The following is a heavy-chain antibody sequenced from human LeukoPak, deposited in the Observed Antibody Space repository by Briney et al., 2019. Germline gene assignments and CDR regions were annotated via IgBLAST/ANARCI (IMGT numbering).Heavy chain of an antibody. Sequence: ASVKVSCKASGYTFTSYGISWVRQAPGQGLEWMGWINAGNGNTKYSQKFQGRVTITRDTSASTAYMELSSLRSEDTAVYYCARDRITIFGVVIGSLGYWGQGTLVTVSS. CDR3: ARDRITIFGVVIGSLGY. CDR2: INAGNGNT. V-gene: IGHV1-3*01. J-gene: IGHJ4*02. D-gene: IGHD3-3*01. CDR1: GYTFTSYG.